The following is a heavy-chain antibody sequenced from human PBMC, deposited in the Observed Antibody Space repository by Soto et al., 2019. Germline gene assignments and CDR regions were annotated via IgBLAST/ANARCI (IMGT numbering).Heavy chain of an antibody. Sequence: GGSLRLSCAASGFTFSSYAMSWVRQAPGKGLEWVSAISGSGGSTYYADSVKGRFTISRDNSKNTLYLQMNSLRAEDTAVYYCVKNGAPYDILTGYYTYYFDYWGQGTLVTVSS. CDR2: ISGSGGST. V-gene: IGHV3-23*01. CDR1: GFTFSSYA. CDR3: VKNGAPYDILTGYYTYYFDY. J-gene: IGHJ4*02. D-gene: IGHD3-9*01.